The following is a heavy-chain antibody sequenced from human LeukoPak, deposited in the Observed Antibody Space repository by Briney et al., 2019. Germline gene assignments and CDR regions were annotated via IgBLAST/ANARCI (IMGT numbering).Heavy chain of an antibody. J-gene: IGHJ4*02. D-gene: IGHD5-24*01. Sequence: SVKVSCKAPGDTFSSYAISWVRQAPGQRLEWMGGIIPIFGTANYAQKFQGRVTITADESTSTAYVELSSLRSEDTAVYYCARGGERWLHFFYWGQGTLVTVSS. CDR2: IIPIFGTA. CDR3: ARGGERWLHFFY. CDR1: GDTFSSYA. V-gene: IGHV1-69*01.